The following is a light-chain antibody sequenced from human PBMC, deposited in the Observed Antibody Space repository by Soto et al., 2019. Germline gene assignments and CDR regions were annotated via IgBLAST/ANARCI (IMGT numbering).Light chain of an antibody. CDR1: QSVSSK. Sequence: EIVMTQSPATLSVSPGERATLSCRASQSVSSKLAWYQQKPGQAPRLLIYGASTRATGIPARFSGSGSGTEFTLTISSLQSEDFAVYYCQQYTDWPPRTFGQGTKVEIK. CDR2: GAS. CDR3: QQYTDWPPRT. V-gene: IGKV3-15*01. J-gene: IGKJ1*01.